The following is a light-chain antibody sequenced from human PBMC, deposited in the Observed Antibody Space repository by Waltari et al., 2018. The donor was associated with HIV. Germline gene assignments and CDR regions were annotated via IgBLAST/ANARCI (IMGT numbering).Light chain of an antibody. V-gene: IGLV2-11*01. CDR1: SSDVGVYNY. Sequence: QSALTQPRSVSGSPGQSVPISCTGTSSDVGVYNYVSWYQQHPGKAPKLMIYDVSKRPSGVPDRFSGSKSGNTASLTISGLQAEDEADYYCCSYAGSYGVVFGGGTKLTVL. CDR3: CSYAGSYGVV. CDR2: DVS. J-gene: IGLJ2*01.